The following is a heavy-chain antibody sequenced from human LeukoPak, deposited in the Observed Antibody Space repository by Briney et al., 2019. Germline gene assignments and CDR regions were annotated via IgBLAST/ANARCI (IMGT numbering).Heavy chain of an antibody. CDR3: ARDFDY. CDR1: AHSLSSNTAS. Sequence: SQTIPPTCPISAHSLSSNTASWNRLRQSPSRGLEWPARTFYRHNLYFDYALAVTSPIAIDPATSQNHFSLQLNSVTPENTAHYYSARDFDYWGQGTLVTVSS. V-gene: IGHV6-1*01. J-gene: IGHJ4*02. CDR2: TFYRHNLYF.